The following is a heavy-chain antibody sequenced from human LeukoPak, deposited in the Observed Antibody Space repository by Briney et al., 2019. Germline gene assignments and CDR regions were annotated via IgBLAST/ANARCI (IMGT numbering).Heavy chain of an antibody. CDR2: IYYSGTT. V-gene: IGHV4-39*07. D-gene: IGHD5-18*01. Sequence: SETLSLTCNVSGGSIRSSNYYWDWIRQPPGKGLEWIGTIYYSGTTYYNPSLKSRVTISVDTSKNQFSLKLSSVTAADTAVYYCARGVAMVTHYYYGMDVWGQGTTVTVS. CDR3: ARGVAMVTHYYYGMDV. J-gene: IGHJ6*02. CDR1: GGSIRSSNYY.